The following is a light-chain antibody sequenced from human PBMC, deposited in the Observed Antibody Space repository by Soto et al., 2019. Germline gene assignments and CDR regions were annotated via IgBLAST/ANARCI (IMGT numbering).Light chain of an antibody. CDR2: EVS. V-gene: IGLV2-14*01. CDR1: SSDVGGYNY. J-gene: IGLJ1*01. CDR3: SSYTSSIYV. Sequence: QSALAQPASVSGSPGQLITISCTGTSSDVGGYNYVSWYQQHPGKAPKLMIYEVSNRPSGVSNRFSGSKSGNTASLTISGLQAEDEADYYCSSYTSSIYVFGTGTKVTVL.